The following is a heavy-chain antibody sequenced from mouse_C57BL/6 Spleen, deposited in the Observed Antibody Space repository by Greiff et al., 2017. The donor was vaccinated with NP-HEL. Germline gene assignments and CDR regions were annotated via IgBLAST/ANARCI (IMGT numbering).Heavy chain of an antibody. D-gene: IGHD4-1*02. Sequence: VKLVESGAELVKPGASVKISCKASGYAFSSYWMNWVKQRPGKGLVWIGQIYPGDGDTNSNGKFKGKATLTAYKSSSTAYMQLSSLTSEDSAVYFCAGQLGTMGYWGQGTSVTVSS. CDR1: GYAFSSYW. CDR3: AGQLGTMGY. V-gene: IGHV1-80*01. J-gene: IGHJ4*01. CDR2: IYPGDGDT.